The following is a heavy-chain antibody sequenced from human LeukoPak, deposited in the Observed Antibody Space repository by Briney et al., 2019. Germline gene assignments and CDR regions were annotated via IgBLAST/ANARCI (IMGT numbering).Heavy chain of an antibody. Sequence: SETLSLTCTVSGYSISSGYYRGWIRQPPGKGLEWIGSIYHSGSTYYNPSLKSRVTISVDTSKNQFSLKLSSVTAADTAVYYCARVGVYDYYDSSGYYYPGAFDIWGQGTMVTVSS. CDR2: IYHSGST. D-gene: IGHD3-22*01. V-gene: IGHV4-38-2*02. CDR1: GYSISSGYY. CDR3: ARVGVYDYYDSSGYYYPGAFDI. J-gene: IGHJ3*02.